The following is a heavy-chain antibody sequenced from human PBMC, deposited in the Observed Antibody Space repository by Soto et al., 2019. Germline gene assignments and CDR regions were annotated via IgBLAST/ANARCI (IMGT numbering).Heavy chain of an antibody. CDR1: GGSISSGGYY. J-gene: IGHJ4*02. Sequence: QVQLQESGPGLVKPSQTLSLTCTVSGGSISSGGYYWSWIRQHPGKGLEWIGYIYYSGSTCYNPSLKSRVPISVDTSKNQFSLKLSSVTAADTAVYYCARGVTMVRGVIHTPYFDYWGQGTLVTVSS. D-gene: IGHD3-10*01. V-gene: IGHV4-31*03. CDR3: ARGVTMVRGVIHTPYFDY. CDR2: IYYSGST.